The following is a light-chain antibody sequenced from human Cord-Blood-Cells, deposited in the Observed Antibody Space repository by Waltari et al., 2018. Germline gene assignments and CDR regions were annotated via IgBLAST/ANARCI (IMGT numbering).Light chain of an antibody. V-gene: IGKV3-15*01. Sequence: EIVMTQSPATLSLSPGERATLSCRASPSVSSNLAWYQQKPGQAPRLLIYGASTRATGIPARFSGSESGTEFTLTISSLQSEDFAVYYCQQSFLEYTFGQGTKLEIK. CDR1: PSVSSN. CDR3: QQSFLEYT. J-gene: IGKJ2*01. CDR2: GAS.